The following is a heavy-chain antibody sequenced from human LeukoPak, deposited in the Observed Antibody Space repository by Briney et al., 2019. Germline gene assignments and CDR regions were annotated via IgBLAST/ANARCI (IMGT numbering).Heavy chain of an antibody. D-gene: IGHD4-17*01. CDR2: INAGNGNT. CDR1: GYTFTSYA. V-gene: IGHV1-3*01. Sequence: ASVKVSCKASGYTFTSYAMHWVRQAPGQRLEWMGWINAGNGNTKYSQRFQGRVTITRDTSASTAYMELSSLRSEDTAVYYCACSVTTQFQGDYWGQGTLVTVSS. CDR3: ACSVTTQFQGDY. J-gene: IGHJ4*02.